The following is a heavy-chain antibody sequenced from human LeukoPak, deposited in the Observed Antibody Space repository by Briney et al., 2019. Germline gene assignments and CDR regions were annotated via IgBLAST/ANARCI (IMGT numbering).Heavy chain of an antibody. CDR1: GYTFTNSF. CDR3: ARTGYDILTGTKKEVDY. J-gene: IGHJ4*02. CDR2: INPNSGTT. V-gene: IGHV1-18*04. D-gene: IGHD3-9*01. Sequence: ASVRVSCKTSGYTFTNSFIHWVRQAPGQGLEWMGWINPNSGTTNYAQKLQGRVTMTTDTSTSTAYMELRSLRSDDTAVYYCARTGYDILTGTKKEVDYWGQGTLVTVSS.